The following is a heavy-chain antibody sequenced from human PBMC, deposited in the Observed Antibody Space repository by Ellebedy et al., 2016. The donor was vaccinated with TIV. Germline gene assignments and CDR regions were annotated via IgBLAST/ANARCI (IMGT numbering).Heavy chain of an antibody. Sequence: GESLKISCKVSGYTFTNYWIGWVRQMPGKGLEWMGIIYPGDSDTRYSPSFQGQVTISADKSISTAYLQWSSLKASDTAMYYCARLSGNYYFDFWGQGALVTVSS. J-gene: IGHJ4*02. CDR3: ARLSGNYYFDF. V-gene: IGHV5-51*01. D-gene: IGHD1-20*01. CDR1: GYTFTNYW. CDR2: IYPGDSDT.